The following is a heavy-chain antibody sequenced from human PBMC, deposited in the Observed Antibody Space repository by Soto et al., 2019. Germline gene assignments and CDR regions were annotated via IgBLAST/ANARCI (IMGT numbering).Heavy chain of an antibody. CDR1: GGSLSNSNW. Sequence: PSETLSLTCGVFGGSLSNSNWWTWVRPPPGKGLEWIGEIYHSGSTNYNSSLMGRVTISLDKSNNQFSLKLSSVTAADTAVYYCAHRPIVGAPIWGQGTLVTVSS. D-gene: IGHD1-26*01. V-gene: IGHV4-4*02. J-gene: IGHJ4*02. CDR3: AHRPIVGAPI. CDR2: IYHSGST.